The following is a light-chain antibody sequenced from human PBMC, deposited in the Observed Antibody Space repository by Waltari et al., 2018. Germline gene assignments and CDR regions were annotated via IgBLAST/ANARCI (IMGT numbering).Light chain of an antibody. CDR2: WAS. Sequence: DIVMTQSPASLAVSLGERATINCQASQSVLYTANNKNFLTWYQQKPGQPPKLLIYWASTRESGVPDRFSGSGSGTDFTLTISSLQAEDVAVYYCQQFHSTPVTFGQGTKLEIK. CDR1: QSVLYTANNKNF. J-gene: IGKJ2*01. CDR3: QQFHSTPVT. V-gene: IGKV4-1*01.